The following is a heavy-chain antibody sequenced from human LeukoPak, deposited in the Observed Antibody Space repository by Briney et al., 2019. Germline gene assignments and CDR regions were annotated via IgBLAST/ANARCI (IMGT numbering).Heavy chain of an antibody. CDR2: INPNSGGT. D-gene: IGHD5-24*01. Sequence: GASVKVSCKASGYTFTGCYMHWVRQAPGQGLEWMGWINPNSGGTNYAQKFQGRVTMTRDTSISTAYMELSRLRSDDTAVYYCARVNIQGNRDGYNYNWFDPWGQGTLVTVSS. J-gene: IGHJ5*02. V-gene: IGHV1-2*02. CDR3: ARVNIQGNRDGYNYNWFDP. CDR1: GYTFTGCY.